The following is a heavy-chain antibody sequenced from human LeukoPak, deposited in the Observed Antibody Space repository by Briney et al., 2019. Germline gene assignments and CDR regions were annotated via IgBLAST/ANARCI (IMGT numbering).Heavy chain of an antibody. Sequence: PSETLSLTRTVSGGSTSSYYWSSIRQPAGKGLEWIGRIYTRGSTNYNPSLKRRVTMSVDTSKNQFSLRLSSVTAAYTAVYYCARETDSNYGLFDYWGQGTLVTVSS. CDR1: GGSTSSYY. CDR3: ARETDSNYGLFDY. V-gene: IGHV4-4*07. D-gene: IGHD4-11*01. CDR2: IYTRGST. J-gene: IGHJ4*02.